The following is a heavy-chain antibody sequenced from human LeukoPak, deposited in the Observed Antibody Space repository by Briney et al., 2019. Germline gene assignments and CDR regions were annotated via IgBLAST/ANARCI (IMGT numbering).Heavy chain of an antibody. J-gene: IGHJ4*02. V-gene: IGHV3-30*18. CDR3: AKDHHIIVATIGFDY. CDR2: ISSDGSKN. CDR1: GFTFTNYA. Sequence: GGSLRLSCAASGFTFTNYAMHWVRQTPGKGLEWVALISSDGSKNIYADPVKGRFTVSRDNSKNTLYLQMNSLRAEDTAVYYCAKDHHIIVATIGFDYWGQGTLVTVSS. D-gene: IGHD5-12*01.